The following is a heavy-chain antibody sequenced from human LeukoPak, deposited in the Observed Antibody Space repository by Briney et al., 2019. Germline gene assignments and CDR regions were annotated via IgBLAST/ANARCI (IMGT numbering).Heavy chain of an antibody. CDR1: GGSISSGGYY. V-gene: IGHV4-31*03. CDR3: ARDARYYYDSSGYSPPSYNWFDP. Sequence: TLSLTCTVSGGSISSGGYYWSWIRQHPGKGLEWIGYIYYSGSTYYNPSLKSRVTISVDTSKNQFSLKLSSVTAADTAVYYCARDARYYYDSSGYSPPSYNWFDPWGQGTLVTVSS. D-gene: IGHD3-22*01. CDR2: IYYSGST. J-gene: IGHJ5*02.